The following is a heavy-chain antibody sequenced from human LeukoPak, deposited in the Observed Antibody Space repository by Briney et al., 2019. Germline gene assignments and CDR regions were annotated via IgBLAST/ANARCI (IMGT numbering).Heavy chain of an antibody. CDR1: GYTFTGYY. CDR3: ARESSMVRGVILTRYFDY. D-gene: IGHD3-10*01. CDR2: INPNSGGT. J-gene: IGHJ4*02. V-gene: IGHV1-2*06. Sequence: ASVKVSCKASGYTFTGYYMHWVRQAPGQGLEWMGQINPNSGGTNYVQKFQGRVTMTRDTSFTTAYMELSGLRSDDTAVYYCARESSMVRGVILTRYFDYWGQGTLVTVSS.